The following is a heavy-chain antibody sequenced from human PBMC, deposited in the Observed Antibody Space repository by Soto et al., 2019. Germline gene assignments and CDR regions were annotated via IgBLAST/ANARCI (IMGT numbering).Heavy chain of an antibody. CDR1: GGSISSGGYY. J-gene: IGHJ3*02. Sequence: QVQLQESGPGLVKPSQTLSLTCTVSGGSISSGGYYWSWIRQHPGKGLERIGYIYYSGSTYYNPSLKSRVTRSVDTYKNQFSLKLRSVTDADTAVYYCERCREGTTVTGAFDIWGQGTIVTVSS. V-gene: IGHV4-31*03. D-gene: IGHD4-17*01. CDR2: IYYSGST. CDR3: ERCREGTTVTGAFDI.